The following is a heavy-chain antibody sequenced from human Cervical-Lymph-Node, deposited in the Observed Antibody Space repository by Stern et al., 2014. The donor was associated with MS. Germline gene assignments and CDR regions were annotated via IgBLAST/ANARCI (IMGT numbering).Heavy chain of an antibody. CDR2: ISSSSNYI. Sequence: VQLVESGGGLVKPGGSLRLSCAASRFTFSSYSMNWVRQAPGKGLEWVSSISSSSNYIYYADSVKGRFTISRDNAKNSLYLQMNSLRAEDTAVYYCARDNDAFWQFDYWGQGTLVTVSS. J-gene: IGHJ4*02. CDR3: ARDNDAFWQFDY. CDR1: RFTFSSYS. D-gene: IGHD2-2*01. V-gene: IGHV3-21*01.